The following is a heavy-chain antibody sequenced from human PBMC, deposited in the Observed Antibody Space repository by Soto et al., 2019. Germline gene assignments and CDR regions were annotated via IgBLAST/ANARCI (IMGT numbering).Heavy chain of an antibody. V-gene: IGHV3-23*01. CDR2: ISGTGGST. J-gene: IGHJ4*02. CDR1: GFAFRSHV. D-gene: IGHD2-15*01. Sequence: GGSLRLSCAASGFAFRSHVMSWVRQAPGKGLEWASAISGTGGSTYYADSVKGRFTISRDNSKNTLYLQMNSLRAEDTAIYYCAKKVCSDGACYHSPFDYWGQGTLVTVSS. CDR3: AKKVCSDGACYHSPFDY.